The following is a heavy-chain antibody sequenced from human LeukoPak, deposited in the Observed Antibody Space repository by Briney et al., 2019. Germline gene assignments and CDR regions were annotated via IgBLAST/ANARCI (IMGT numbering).Heavy chain of an antibody. CDR2: INHSGST. CDR1: GGSISSYY. CDR3: ARGATPTVTTFDY. V-gene: IGHV4-34*01. Sequence: SETLSLTCTVSGGSISSYYWSWIRQPPGKGLEWIGEINHSGSTNYNPSLKSRVTISVDTSKNQFSLKLSSVTAADTAVYYCARGATPTVTTFDYWGQGTLVTVSS. D-gene: IGHD4-11*01. J-gene: IGHJ4*02.